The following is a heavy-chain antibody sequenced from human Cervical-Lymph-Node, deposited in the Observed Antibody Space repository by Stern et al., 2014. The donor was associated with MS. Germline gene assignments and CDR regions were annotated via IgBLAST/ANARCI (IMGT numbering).Heavy chain of an antibody. J-gene: IGHJ6*02. D-gene: IGHD2-2*01. V-gene: IGHV1-18*01. CDR1: GYTFSSFG. CDR2: ISGYNGDT. Sequence: VQLVQSGAEVRKPGASVKVSCRTSGYTFSSFGISWLRRAPGQGLEWMGWISGYNGDTKYPQRFQGRVILTTDTSTNTAYMDLTSLRSDDTAMYYCARGPYCSSTSCYSNGYYFYGLDVWGQGTTVTVSS. CDR3: ARGPYCSSTSCYSNGYYFYGLDV.